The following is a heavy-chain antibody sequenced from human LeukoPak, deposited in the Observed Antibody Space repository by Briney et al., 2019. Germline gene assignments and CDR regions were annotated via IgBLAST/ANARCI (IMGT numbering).Heavy chain of an antibody. CDR1: GGSISSYY. CDR2: IYYSGST. V-gene: IGHV4-59*08. Sequence: TSETLSLTCTVSGGSISSYYWSWIRQPPGKGLEWIGYIYYSGSTNYNPSLKSRVTISVDTSKNQFSLKLSSVTAADTAVYYCARHTYSSSWYLVDYWGQGTLVTVSS. J-gene: IGHJ4*02. D-gene: IGHD6-13*01. CDR3: ARHTYSSSWYLVDY.